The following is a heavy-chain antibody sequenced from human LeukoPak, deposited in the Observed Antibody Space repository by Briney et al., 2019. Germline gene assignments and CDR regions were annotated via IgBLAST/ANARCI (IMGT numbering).Heavy chain of an antibody. CDR1: GLSFSFYA. D-gene: IGHD7-27*01. V-gene: IGHV3-23*01. J-gene: IGHJ4*02. CDR3: AKDGGLWVSAHWGDS. CDR2: ITTSDGNT. Sequence: GGSLRLSCAASGLSFSFYAMSWVRQAPGKGLEWVSTITTSDGNTYYADSVKGRFTVSRDNSKNTLFLQMNSLRAEDTAVYYCAKDGGLWVSAHWGDSWGRGTLVTVSS.